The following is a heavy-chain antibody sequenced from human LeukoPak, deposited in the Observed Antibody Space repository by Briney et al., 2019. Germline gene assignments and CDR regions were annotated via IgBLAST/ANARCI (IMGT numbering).Heavy chain of an antibody. Sequence: ASVKVSCKASGYTFTGYYMHWVRRAPGQGLEWMGWIDPNSGGTNYAQKFQGRVTMTRDTSISTAYMELSRLRSDDTAVYYCARELHYYGSGSSMDVWGKGTTVTISS. V-gene: IGHV1-2*02. CDR3: ARELHYYGSGSSMDV. J-gene: IGHJ6*03. CDR1: GYTFTGYY. D-gene: IGHD3-10*01. CDR2: IDPNSGGT.